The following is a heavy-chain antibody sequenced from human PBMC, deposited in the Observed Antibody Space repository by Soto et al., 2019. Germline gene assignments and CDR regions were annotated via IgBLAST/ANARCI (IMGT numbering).Heavy chain of an antibody. J-gene: IGHJ3*02. CDR2: IWYDGSKK. CDR3: ARGSGDAFDI. V-gene: IGHV3-33*01. Sequence: QVQLVESGGGVVQPGRSLRLSCAASGFTFSSYGMHWVRQAPGKGLEWVAVIWYDGSKKYYADSVKGRFTISRDNSKNTLYLQMNSLRAEDTAVYYCARGSGDAFDIWGQGTMVTVSS. CDR1: GFTFSSYG.